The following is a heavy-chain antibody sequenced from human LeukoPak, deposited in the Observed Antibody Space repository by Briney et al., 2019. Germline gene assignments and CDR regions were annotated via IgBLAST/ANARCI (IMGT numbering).Heavy chain of an antibody. CDR3: AGSSYDSSGWVDY. CDR1: GGSISSSSDY. D-gene: IGHD3-22*01. V-gene: IGHV4-39*01. J-gene: IGHJ4*02. CDR2: IYYHENT. Sequence: SETLSLTCTVSGGSISSSSDYWGWIRQAPGKGLEWIGSIYYHENTYYNSSLKSRVTISVDTSKNQFSLKLSSVTAADTAVYYCAGSSYDSSGWVDYWGQGTLVTVSS.